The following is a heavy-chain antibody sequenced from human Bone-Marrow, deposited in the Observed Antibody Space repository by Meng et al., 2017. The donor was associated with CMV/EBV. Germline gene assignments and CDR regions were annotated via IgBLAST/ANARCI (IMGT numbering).Heavy chain of an antibody. D-gene: IGHD2-2*01. J-gene: IGHJ6*02. V-gene: IGHV3-7*04. CDR1: GFTFSSYW. CDR2: IKQDGSEK. CDR3: ARGCLVVPAAMGAYSSQYYYGMDV. Sequence: GGSLRLSCAASGFTFSSYWMSWVRQAPGKGLEWVANIKQDGSEKYYVDSVKGRFTISRDNAKNSLYLQMNSLRAEDTAVYYCARGCLVVPAAMGAYSSQYYYGMDVWGQGTTVTVSS.